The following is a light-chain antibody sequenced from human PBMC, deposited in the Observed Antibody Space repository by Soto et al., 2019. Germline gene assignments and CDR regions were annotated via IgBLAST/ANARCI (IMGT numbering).Light chain of an antibody. J-gene: IGKJ2*01. CDR2: GAS. V-gene: IGKV3-20*01. CDR1: QSVSSSY. CDR3: QTYGSSPYMYT. Sequence: EIVLTQSPGTLSLSPGERATLSCRASQSVSSSYLAWYQQKPGQAPRLLIYGASSRATGIPDRFSGSGSGTDFTLTISRLEPEDFAVYYCQTYGSSPYMYTFGQGTKLEIK.